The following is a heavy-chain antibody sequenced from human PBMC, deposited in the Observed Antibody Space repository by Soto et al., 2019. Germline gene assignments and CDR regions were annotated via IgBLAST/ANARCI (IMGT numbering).Heavy chain of an antibody. D-gene: IGHD2-21*01. V-gene: IGHV3-21*06. CDR3: ARDIASPGGDYFDS. Sequence: EVQLVESEGGLVKAGGSLRLFCTASGFTFRNYNMNWVRQASGKGLEWVSSISTGGAYMFYADSVKGRFTISRDNAQNSLFLQIDSPRAEDTAVYYCARDIASPGGDYFDSWGQGTLVTVSS. CDR2: ISTGGAYM. J-gene: IGHJ4*02. CDR1: GFTFRNYN.